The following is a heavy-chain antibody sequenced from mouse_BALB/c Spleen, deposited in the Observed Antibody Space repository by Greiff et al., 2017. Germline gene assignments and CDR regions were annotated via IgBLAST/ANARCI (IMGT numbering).Heavy chain of an antibody. CDR2: ISTYYGDA. CDR1: GYTFTDYA. J-gene: IGHJ3*01. CDR3: ARSGDGYYWFAY. V-gene: IGHV1S137*01. D-gene: IGHD2-3*01. Sequence: VKLMESGAELVRPGVSVKISCKGSGYTFTDYAMHWVKQSHAKSLEWIGVISTYYGDASYNQKFKGKATMTVDKSSSTAYMELARLTSEDSAIYYCARSGDGYYWFAYWGQGTLVTVSA.